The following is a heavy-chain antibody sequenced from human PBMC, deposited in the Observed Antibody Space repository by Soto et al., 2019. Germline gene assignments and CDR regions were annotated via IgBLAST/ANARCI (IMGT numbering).Heavy chain of an antibody. CDR3: ARDLDRTYGYQDY. CDR2: ISYEESNK. Sequence: QPGGSLRLSCAASGFTFWSYAMHWVRQAPGKGLEWVAVISYEESNKDYADSVRGRFTISRDNFKNTLYLQMNSLRGEDTAVYYCARDLDRTYGYQDYWGQGTLVTVSS. J-gene: IGHJ4*02. D-gene: IGHD4-17*01. CDR1: GFTFWSYA. V-gene: IGHV3-30-3*01.